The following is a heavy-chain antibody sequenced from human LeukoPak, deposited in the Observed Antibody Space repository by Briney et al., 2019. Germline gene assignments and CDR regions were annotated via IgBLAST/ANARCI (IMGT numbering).Heavy chain of an antibody. CDR3: ARDRGEHDYGDMDWFDP. CDR1: GYTFTSYD. Sequence: ASVKVSCKASGYTFTSYDINWVRQATGQGLEWMGWMNPNSGNTGYAQKFQGRVTITRNTSISTAYMELSSLRSEDTAVYYCARDRGEHDYGDMDWFDPWGQGTLVTVSS. V-gene: IGHV1-8*03. CDR2: MNPNSGNT. J-gene: IGHJ5*02. D-gene: IGHD4-17*01.